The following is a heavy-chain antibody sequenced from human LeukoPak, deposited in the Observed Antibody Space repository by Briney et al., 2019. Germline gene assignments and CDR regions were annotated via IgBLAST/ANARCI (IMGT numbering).Heavy chain of an antibody. Sequence: GGSLRLSCAASGFTFSSYAMSWVRQAPGKGLEWVSAISGSGGSTYYADSVKGRFTISRDNAKNSLYLQMNSLRAEDTAVYYCARDYSSSWYYYYYYMDVWGKGTTVTISS. CDR3: ARDYSSSWYYYYYYMDV. V-gene: IGHV3-23*01. CDR2: ISGSGGST. CDR1: GFTFSSYA. D-gene: IGHD6-13*01. J-gene: IGHJ6*03.